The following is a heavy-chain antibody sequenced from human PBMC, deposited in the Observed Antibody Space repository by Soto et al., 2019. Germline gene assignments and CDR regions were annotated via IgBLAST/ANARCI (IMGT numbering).Heavy chain of an antibody. V-gene: IGHV1-18*01. D-gene: IGHD6-19*01. Sequence: QDQLLQSGAEVKKPGASVTVSSKPSGYSFTNYGITWVRQPPGQGHEWMGWISAFNGNTRYAQKLQGRVTMTTHASTSTAYMQLRSLSSDDTAVYYCARDRGVAPPVAGNTHYYYYMDVWVKGTTVTVSS. CDR2: ISAFNGNT. CDR3: ARDRGVAPPVAGNTHYYYYMDV. J-gene: IGHJ6*03. CDR1: GYSFTNYG.